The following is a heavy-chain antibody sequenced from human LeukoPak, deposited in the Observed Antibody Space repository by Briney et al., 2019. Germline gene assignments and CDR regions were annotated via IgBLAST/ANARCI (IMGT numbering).Heavy chain of an antibody. CDR1: GGSFSGYY. J-gene: IGHJ4*02. V-gene: IGHV4-34*01. CDR3: ASRDGYNLFDY. D-gene: IGHD5-24*01. CDR2: INHSGST. Sequence: SETLSLTCTVYGGSFSGYYWSWIRQPPGKGLEWIGEINHSGSTNYNPSLKSRVTISVDTSKNQFSLKLSSVTAADTAVYYCASRDGYNLFDYWGQGTLVTVSS.